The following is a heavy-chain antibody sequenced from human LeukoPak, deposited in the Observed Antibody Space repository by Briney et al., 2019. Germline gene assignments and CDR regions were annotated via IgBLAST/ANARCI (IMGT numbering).Heavy chain of an antibody. D-gene: IGHD3-16*01. J-gene: IGHJ4*02. CDR1: GFTFSSYG. Sequence: GGSLRLSCAASGFTFSSYGMHWVRQAPGKGLEWVAVISYDGSNKYYADSVKGRFTISRDNSKNTLYLQMNSLRAEDTAVYYCAKLKRVWGSSLRPGYYFDYWGQGTLVTVSS. CDR3: AKLKRVWGSSLRPGYYFDY. CDR2: ISYDGSNK. V-gene: IGHV3-30*18.